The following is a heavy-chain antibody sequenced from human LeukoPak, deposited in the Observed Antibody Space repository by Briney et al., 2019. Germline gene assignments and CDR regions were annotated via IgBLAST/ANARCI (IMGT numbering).Heavy chain of an antibody. CDR2: INHSGSA. CDR1: GGSFSGYY. V-gene: IGHV4-34*01. D-gene: IGHD6-13*01. J-gene: IGHJ3*02. Sequence: SETLSLTCAVYGGSFSGYYWSWIRQPPGRGLEWIGEINHSGSANYNPSLKSRVTISVDTSKNQFSLKLSSVTAADTAVYYWARDGAAAAYDAFDIWGQGTMVTVSS. CDR3: ARDGAAAAYDAFDI.